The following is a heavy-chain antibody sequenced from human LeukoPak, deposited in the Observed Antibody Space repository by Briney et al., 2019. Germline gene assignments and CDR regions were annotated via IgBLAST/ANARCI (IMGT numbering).Heavy chain of an antibody. CDR3: ARGASDFDY. J-gene: IGHJ4*02. CDR2: ISSSNSYT. Sequence: GGSLRLSCAASGFTFSDYYMSWIRQAPGKGLEWASYISSSNSYTNYADSVKGRFTISRDSARNSLFLQMNSLRPEDTAVYYCARGASDFDYWGQGTLVTVSS. CDR1: GFTFSDYY. V-gene: IGHV3-11*05. D-gene: IGHD5-12*01.